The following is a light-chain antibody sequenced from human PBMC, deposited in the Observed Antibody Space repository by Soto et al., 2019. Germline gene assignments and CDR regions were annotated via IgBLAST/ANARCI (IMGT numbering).Light chain of an antibody. CDR1: QTICSY. J-gene: IGKJ5*01. CDR2: AAS. V-gene: IGKV1-39*01. Sequence: IQMTQSPSSLSASVGDRVTITCRASQTICSYLNWFQQKPGKAPKLLISAASSLQSGVPSRFSGSGSGTDFTLTISSLQPEDFATYYCQQSSSTPITFGQGTRLEIK. CDR3: QQSSSTPIT.